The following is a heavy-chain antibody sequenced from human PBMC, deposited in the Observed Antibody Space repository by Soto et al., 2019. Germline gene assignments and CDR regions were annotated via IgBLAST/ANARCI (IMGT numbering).Heavy chain of an antibody. D-gene: IGHD6-13*01. J-gene: IGHJ4*02. Sequence: SETLSLTCAVYGGSFSGYYWSWIRQPPGKGLEWIGEINHSGSTNYNPSLKSRVTISVDTSKNQFSLKLSSVTAADTAVYYCARGPVGTPGYWGQGTLVTVSS. V-gene: IGHV4-34*01. CDR2: INHSGST. CDR1: GGSFSGYY. CDR3: ARGPVGTPGY.